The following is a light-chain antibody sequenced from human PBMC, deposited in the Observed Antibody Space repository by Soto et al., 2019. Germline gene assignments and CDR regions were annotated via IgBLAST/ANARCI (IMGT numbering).Light chain of an antibody. CDR1: SSDVEAYNS. CDR3: CSSAPESTYV. V-gene: IGLV2-23*01. J-gene: IGLJ1*01. Sequence: QPVLAQPASVSGSPGQSITISCTGTSSDVEAYNSVSWYQQHPHKAPQVIIYKGTQRPSGVSNRFSGSTSGNAASLTISGLQADDEADYFCCSSAPESTYVFGSGTKVTVL. CDR2: KGT.